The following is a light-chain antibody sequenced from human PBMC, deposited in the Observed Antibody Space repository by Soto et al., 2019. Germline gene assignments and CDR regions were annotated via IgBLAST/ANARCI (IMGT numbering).Light chain of an antibody. CDR2: GAS. V-gene: IGKV3-15*01. CDR1: QSINAH. CDR3: QQYNTWLWT. Sequence: EVVMTQSPATLSVSPGERVTLSCRASQSINAHLAWYQQKPGQAPRLLIHGASTRATGIPARFSGSGFGTEFSLTISSLQFEDIRIHYCQQYNTWLWTFGQGSKVEIQ. J-gene: IGKJ1*01.